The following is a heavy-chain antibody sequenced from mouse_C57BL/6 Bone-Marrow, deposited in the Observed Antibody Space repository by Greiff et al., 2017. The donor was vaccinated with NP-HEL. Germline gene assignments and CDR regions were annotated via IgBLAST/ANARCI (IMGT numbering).Heavy chain of an antibody. V-gene: IGHV1-72*01. CDR3: ARYYYGSRGWYFDV. Sequence: VQLQQPGADLVKPGASVKLSCKASGYTFTSYWMHWVKQRPGRGLEWIGRIDPKSGGNKFNEKFKTKATLTVDKPSSTAYMQLSGLTSEDSAVYYCARYYYGSRGWYFDVWGTGTTVTVSS. CDR1: GYTFTSYW. J-gene: IGHJ1*03. CDR2: IDPKSGGN. D-gene: IGHD1-1*01.